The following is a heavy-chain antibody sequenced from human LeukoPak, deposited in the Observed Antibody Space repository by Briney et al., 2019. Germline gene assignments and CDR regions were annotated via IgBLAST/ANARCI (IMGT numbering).Heavy chain of an antibody. CDR2: INWNGGST. CDR1: GFTFDDYG. D-gene: IGHD3-10*01. V-gene: IGHV3-20*04. CDR3: AKGGDFNAQYYFDY. J-gene: IGHJ4*02. Sequence: GGSLRLSCAASGFTFDDYGMSWVRQAPGKGLEWVSGINWNGGSTGYADSVKGRFTISRDNSKNTLYLQMNSLRAEDTAVYYCAKGGDFNAQYYFDYWGQGTLVTVSS.